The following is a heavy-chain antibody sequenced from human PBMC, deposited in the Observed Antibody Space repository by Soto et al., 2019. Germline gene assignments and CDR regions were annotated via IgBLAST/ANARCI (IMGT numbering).Heavy chain of an antibody. D-gene: IGHD4-17*01. CDR3: ARDNGDDGARAFDI. CDR1: GFTFSSYG. CDR2: IWYDGSDK. Sequence: GGSLRLSCAASGFTFSSYGMHWVRQAPGKGLEWVAVIWYDGSDKYYADSVKGRFTISRDNSKNILYLQMNSLRAEDTAVFYCARDNGDDGARAFDIWGQGTMVTVSS. J-gene: IGHJ3*02. V-gene: IGHV3-33*01.